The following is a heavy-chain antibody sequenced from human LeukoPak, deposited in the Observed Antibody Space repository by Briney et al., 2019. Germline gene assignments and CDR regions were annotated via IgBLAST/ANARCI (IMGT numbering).Heavy chain of an antibody. CDR3: ARYSSSSRVFDY. CDR2: IYYSGST. CDR1: SGSISSGGYY. Sequence: PSETLSLTCTVSSGSISSGGYYWSWIRQHPGKGLEWIGYIYYSGSTYYNPSLKSRVTISVDTSKNQFSLKLSSVTAADTAVYYCARYSSSSRVFDYWGQGTLVTVSS. J-gene: IGHJ4*02. D-gene: IGHD6-6*01. V-gene: IGHV4-31*03.